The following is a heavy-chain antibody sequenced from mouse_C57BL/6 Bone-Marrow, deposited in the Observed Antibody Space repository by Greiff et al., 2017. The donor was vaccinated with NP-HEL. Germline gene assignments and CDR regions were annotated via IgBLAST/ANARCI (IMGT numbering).Heavy chain of an antibody. Sequence: VQLKESGPVLVKPGASVKMSCKASGYTFTDYYMNWVKQSHGKSLEWIGVINPYNGGTSYNQKFKGKATLTVDKSSSTAYMELNSLTSEDSAVYYCASRALIYYYGSSYWYFDVWGTGTTVTVSS. CDR3: ASRALIYYYGSSYWYFDV. J-gene: IGHJ1*03. V-gene: IGHV1-19*01. CDR1: GYTFTDYY. D-gene: IGHD1-1*01. CDR2: INPYNGGT.